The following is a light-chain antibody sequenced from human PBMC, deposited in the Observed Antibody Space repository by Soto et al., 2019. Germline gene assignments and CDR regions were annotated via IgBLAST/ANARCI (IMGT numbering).Light chain of an antibody. Sequence: DIQMTQSPSSLSASVGDRVTITCRTSQGINDYLNWYQMKPGEAPKLLIYASSALQSGIPSRFSGSAYGTEFTLTITSLQPEDFATYYCQQSYNFPRTFGQGPKVE. CDR3: QQSYNFPRT. J-gene: IGKJ1*01. CDR2: ASS. V-gene: IGKV1-39*01. CDR1: QGINDY.